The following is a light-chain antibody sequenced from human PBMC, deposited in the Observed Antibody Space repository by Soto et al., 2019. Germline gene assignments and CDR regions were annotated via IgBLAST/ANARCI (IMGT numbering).Light chain of an antibody. J-gene: IGLJ1*01. CDR1: SSDVGSYNL. CDR2: EDT. Sequence: QSALTQPASVSGSPGQSITISCTGTSSDVGSYNLVSWFQQCPGTAPKLLIFEDTKRPSGISHRFSGSKSGNTASLTISGLQAEDEADYYCCSYAGHSTFLYVFGTGTKLTVL. V-gene: IGLV2-23*02. CDR3: CSYAGHSTFLYV.